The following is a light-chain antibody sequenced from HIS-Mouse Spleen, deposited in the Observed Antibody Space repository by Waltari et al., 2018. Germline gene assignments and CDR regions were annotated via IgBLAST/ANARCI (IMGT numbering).Light chain of an antibody. J-gene: IGLJ3*02. CDR2: EGS. CDR3: CSYAGSSTWV. CDR1: SSDVGSYNL. V-gene: IGLV2-23*01. Sequence: QSALTQPASVSGSPGQSITISCTGTSSDVGSYNLVSWYQRHPGKAPKLMIYEGSKRPVGVSKRFSGSKSGNTASLTIYGLQAEDEADYYCCSYAGSSTWVFGGGTKLTVL.